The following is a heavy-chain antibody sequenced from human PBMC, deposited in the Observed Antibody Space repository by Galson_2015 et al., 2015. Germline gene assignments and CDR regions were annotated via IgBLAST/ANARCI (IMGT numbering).Heavy chain of an antibody. Sequence: SLRLSCAASGFTVSSNYMSWVRQAPGKGLVWVSRINKEGTSTSYADSVKGRFTISRDNAKNTLYLQMNSLRAEDTAVYYCARAQLLPDDAFDIWGQGTEVTVPS. J-gene: IGHJ3*02. V-gene: IGHV3-74*01. D-gene: IGHD6-19*01. CDR3: ARAQLLPDDAFDI. CDR2: INKEGTST. CDR1: GFTVSSNY.